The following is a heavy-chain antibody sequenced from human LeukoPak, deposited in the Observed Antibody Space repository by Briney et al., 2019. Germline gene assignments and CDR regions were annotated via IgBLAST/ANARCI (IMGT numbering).Heavy chain of an antibody. CDR3: ARGLRFLEWLFPSFDY. J-gene: IGHJ4*02. CDR2: IYYSGST. CDR1: GGSISSGDYY. Sequence: SQTLSLTCTVSGGSISSGDYYWSWIRQPPGKGLEWIGYIYYSGSTYYNPSLKSRVTISVGTSKNQFSLKLSSVTAADTAVYYCARGLRFLEWLFPSFDYWGQGTLVTVSS. D-gene: IGHD3-3*01. V-gene: IGHV4-30-4*08.